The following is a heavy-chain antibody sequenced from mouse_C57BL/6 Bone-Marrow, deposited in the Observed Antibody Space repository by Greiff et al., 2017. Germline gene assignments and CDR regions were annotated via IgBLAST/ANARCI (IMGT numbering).Heavy chain of an antibody. CDR2: ISSGGSYT. CDR1: GFTFSSYG. CDR3: AGDGYFDV. J-gene: IGHJ1*03. V-gene: IGHV5-6*01. Sequence: EVKLVESGGDLVKPGGSLKLSCAASGFTFSSYGMSWVRQTPDKRLEWVATISSGGSYTYYPDSVKGRFTISRDNAKNTLYLQMNSLKSEDTAMYYCAGDGYFDVWGTGTTVTVSS.